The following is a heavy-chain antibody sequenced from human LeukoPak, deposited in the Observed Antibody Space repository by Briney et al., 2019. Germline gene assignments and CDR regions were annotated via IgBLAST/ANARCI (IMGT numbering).Heavy chain of an antibody. V-gene: IGHV4-59*12. CDR3: ARDSSSWYLRDAFDI. CDR1: GGSISSYY. Sequence: SETLSLTCTVSGGSISSYYWSWIRQPPGKGLEWIGYIYYSGSTNYNPSLKSRVTTSVDTSKNQFSLKLSSVTAADTAVYYCARDSSSWYLRDAFDIWGQGTMVTVSS. J-gene: IGHJ3*02. D-gene: IGHD6-13*01. CDR2: IYYSGST.